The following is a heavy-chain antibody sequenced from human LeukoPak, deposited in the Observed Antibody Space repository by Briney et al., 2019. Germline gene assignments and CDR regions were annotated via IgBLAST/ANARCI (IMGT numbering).Heavy chain of an antibody. J-gene: IGHJ6*02. CDR3: ARSLLGAGYYGMYV. CDR1: GYTFTGYY. Sequence: ASVKVSCKSSGYTFTGYYKHWVRQAPGQGLEWMGWINPNSGGTNYAQKFQGWVTMTRDTSISTAYMELSRLRSDDTAVYYCARSLLGAGYYGMYVWGQGTTVTVSS. CDR2: INPNSGGT. V-gene: IGHV1-2*04. D-gene: IGHD2/OR15-2a*01.